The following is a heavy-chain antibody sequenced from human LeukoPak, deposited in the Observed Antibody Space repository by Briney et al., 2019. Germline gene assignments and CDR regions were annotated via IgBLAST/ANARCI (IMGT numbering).Heavy chain of an antibody. Sequence: GGSLRLSCAASGFTFSTFAMSWIRQAPGKGLERVSVMSGSGGSGTYYADSVKGRFTISRDNSKNTLFLEMNNLRAEDTALYYCAKGQYGGSATHFDSWGQGILVTVSS. CDR3: AKGQYGGSATHFDS. CDR1: GFTFSTFA. J-gene: IGHJ4*02. D-gene: IGHD4-23*01. CDR2: MSGSGGSGT. V-gene: IGHV3-23*01.